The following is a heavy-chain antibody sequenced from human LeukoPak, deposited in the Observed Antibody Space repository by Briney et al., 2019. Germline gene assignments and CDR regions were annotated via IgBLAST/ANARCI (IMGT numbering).Heavy chain of an antibody. CDR2: INHSGST. CDR1: GGSFSGYY. J-gene: IGHJ4*02. V-gene: IGHV4-34*01. CDR3: ARPTAYYYDSSGYYHPY. D-gene: IGHD3-22*01. Sequence: SETLSLTCAVYGGSFSGYYWSWIRQPPGKGLEWIGEINHSGSTNYNPSLKSRVTISVDTSKNQFSLKLSSVTAADTAVYYCARPTAYYYDSSGYYHPYWGQGTLVTVSS.